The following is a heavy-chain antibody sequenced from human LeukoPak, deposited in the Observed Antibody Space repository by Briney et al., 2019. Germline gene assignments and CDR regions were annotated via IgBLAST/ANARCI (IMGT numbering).Heavy chain of an antibody. CDR3: ARHYDSILDY. CDR2: IYYSGST. J-gene: IGHJ4*02. D-gene: IGHD3-3*01. Sequence: SETLSLTWTVSGGSISSYYWGWIRQPPGKGLEWIGYIYYSGSTNYNPSLKSRVTISVDTSKNQFSLKLSSVTAADTAVYYCARHYDSILDYWGQGTLVTVSS. CDR1: GGSISSYY. V-gene: IGHV4-59*01.